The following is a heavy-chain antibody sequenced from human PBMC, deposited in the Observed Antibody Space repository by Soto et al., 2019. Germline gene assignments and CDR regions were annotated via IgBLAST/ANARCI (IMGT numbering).Heavy chain of an antibody. D-gene: IGHD4-17*01. Sequence: QVQLVQSGAEVKKPGASVKVSCKASGYTFTSYGISWVRQAPGRGLEWMGWISAYNGNTNYAQKLQGRVTMTTDTSTSTAYMELRSLRSDDTAVYYCARGGRDSYYGGNSADDAFDIWGQGTMVTVSS. V-gene: IGHV1-18*01. CDR2: ISAYNGNT. J-gene: IGHJ3*02. CDR1: GYTFTSYG. CDR3: ARGGRDSYYGGNSADDAFDI.